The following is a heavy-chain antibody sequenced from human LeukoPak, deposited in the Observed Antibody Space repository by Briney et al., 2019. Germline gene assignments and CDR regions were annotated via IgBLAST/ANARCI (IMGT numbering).Heavy chain of an antibody. CDR2: IYHNGDT. CDR1: ASSISSGYF. CDR3: ARGGGLRWLYYYMDV. Sequence: SETLSLTCTVSASSISSGYFWGWIRQPPGEGLEWIGSIYHNGDTYYTPSLKSRVSISVDTSKNQFSLKLSSVTAADTAVYFCARGGGLRWLYYYMDVWGRGTTVTASS. J-gene: IGHJ6*03. V-gene: IGHV4-38-2*02. D-gene: IGHD3-16*01.